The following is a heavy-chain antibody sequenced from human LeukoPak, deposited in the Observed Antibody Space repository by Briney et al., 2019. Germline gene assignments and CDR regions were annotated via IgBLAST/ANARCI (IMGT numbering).Heavy chain of an antibody. Sequence: SETLSLTCTVSGGSISSYYWSWIRQPPGKGLEWIGYIYYSGSTNYNPSLKSRVTISVDTSKNQFSLKLSSVTAADTAVYYCVRFSRNYYDSSGYPNWFDPWGQGTLVTVSS. J-gene: IGHJ5*02. CDR3: VRFSRNYYDSSGYPNWFDP. CDR2: IYYSGST. CDR1: GGSISSYY. D-gene: IGHD3-22*01. V-gene: IGHV4-59*08.